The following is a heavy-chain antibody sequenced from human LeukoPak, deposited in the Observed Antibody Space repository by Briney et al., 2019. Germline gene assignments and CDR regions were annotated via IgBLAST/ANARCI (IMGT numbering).Heavy chain of an antibody. Sequence: PSETLSLTCTVSGGSISSSSYYWGWIRQPPGKGLEWIGSIYYSGSTYYNPSLKSRVTISVDTSKNQSSLKLSSVTAADTAVYYCARDRVLLYYYYGMDVWGQGTTVTVSS. D-gene: IGHD3-10*01. CDR2: IYYSGST. CDR3: ARDRVLLYYYYGMDV. J-gene: IGHJ6*02. V-gene: IGHV4-39*02. CDR1: GGSISSSSYY.